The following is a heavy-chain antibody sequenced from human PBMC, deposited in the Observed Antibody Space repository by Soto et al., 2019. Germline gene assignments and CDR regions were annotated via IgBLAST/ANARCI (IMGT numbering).Heavy chain of an antibody. V-gene: IGHV1-18*01. Sequence: ASVKVSCKASGGTFSSYSINWVRQAPGQGLEWMGGISTDNGNTNSARKLQGRVTMTTDTSTSTAYMELRSLRSDDTAMYYCARDGVGGGAAGISYYHHGIDVWGLGTTVTVYS. D-gene: IGHD6-13*01. CDR1: GGTFSSYS. CDR3: ARDGVGGGAAGISYYHHGIDV. CDR2: ISTDNGNT. J-gene: IGHJ6*02.